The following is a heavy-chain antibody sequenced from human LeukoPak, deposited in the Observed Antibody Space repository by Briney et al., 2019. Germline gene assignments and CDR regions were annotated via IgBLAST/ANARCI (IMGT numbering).Heavy chain of an antibody. CDR2: MNPNSGNT. D-gene: IGHD3-9*01. CDR1: GYTFTSYD. J-gene: IGHJ6*03. V-gene: IGHV1-8*02. CDR3: ARGNYDILTGYYGAGVYYYYMDV. Sequence: ASVKVSCKASGYTFTSYDINWVRQATGQGLEWMGWMNPNSGNTGYAQKFQGRVTMTRNTSISTAYMELSSLRFEDTAVYYCARGNYDILTGYYGAGVYYYYMDVWGKGTTVTISS.